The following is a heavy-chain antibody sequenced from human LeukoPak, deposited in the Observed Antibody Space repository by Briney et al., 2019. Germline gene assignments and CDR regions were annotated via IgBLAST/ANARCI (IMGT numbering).Heavy chain of an antibody. CDR2: IYTSGST. Sequence: PSETLPLTCTVSGGSFSSYYWSWIRQPAGKGLEWIGRIYTSGSTNYNSSLKSRVTMSVDTSKNQVSLKLSSVTAADTAVYYCATGDGYNSFDYWGQGTLVTVSS. CDR3: ATGDGYNSFDY. D-gene: IGHD5-24*01. CDR1: GGSFSSYY. V-gene: IGHV4-4*07. J-gene: IGHJ4*02.